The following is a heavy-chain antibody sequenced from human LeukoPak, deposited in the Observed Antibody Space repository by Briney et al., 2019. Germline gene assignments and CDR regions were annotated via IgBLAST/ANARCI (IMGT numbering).Heavy chain of an antibody. CDR3: ARDSPPPYSSACTACWFDP. J-gene: IGHJ5*02. V-gene: IGHV4-4*02. D-gene: IGHD6-25*01. CDR2: IHHSGST. CDR1: GGSISSTTL. Sequence: SETLSLTCAVSGGSISSTTLWSWGRQSPGKVLEWIGEIHHSGSTNYNPSLKSRLTIAVDKAKNQFSLQVTSVTAADTAVFYCARDSPPPYSSACTACWFDPWGQGTLVTVSS.